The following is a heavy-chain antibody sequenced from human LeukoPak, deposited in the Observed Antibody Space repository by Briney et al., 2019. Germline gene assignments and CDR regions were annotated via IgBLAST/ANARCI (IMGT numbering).Heavy chain of an antibody. V-gene: IGHV3-64D*06. CDR1: GFTFSTYV. CDR2: ISSNGDNT. CDR3: VRGTGY. J-gene: IGHJ4*02. Sequence: GGSLRLSCSVSGFTFSTYVMHWVRQAPGKGLEYVSAISSNGDNTYYADPVKGRFTISRDNSKNTLYLQMSSLRPDDTAVYFCVRGTGYWGQGTLVTVSS.